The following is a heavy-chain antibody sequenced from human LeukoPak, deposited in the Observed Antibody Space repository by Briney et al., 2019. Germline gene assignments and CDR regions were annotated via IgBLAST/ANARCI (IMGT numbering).Heavy chain of an antibody. D-gene: IGHD3-3*01. CDR3: ARDPAVWSGYPSDAFDI. V-gene: IGHV1-18*01. Sequence: ASVKVSCKASGYTFTSYGISWVRQAPGQGLEWMGWISAYNGNTNYAQKLQGRVTMTTDTSTSTAYMGLRSLRSDDTAVYYCARDPAVWSGYPSDAFDIWGQGTMVTVSS. CDR1: GYTFTSYG. CDR2: ISAYNGNT. J-gene: IGHJ3*02.